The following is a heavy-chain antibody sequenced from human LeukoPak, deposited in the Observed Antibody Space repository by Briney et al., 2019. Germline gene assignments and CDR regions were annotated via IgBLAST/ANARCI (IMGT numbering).Heavy chain of an antibody. J-gene: IGHJ4*02. CDR2: IYYSGST. CDR1: GGSISSSSYY. CDR3: ARALWSWYYGSGSYWIDSREEGRYYFDY. Sequence: ASETLSLTCTVSGGSISSSSYYWGWIRQPPGKGLEWIGSIYYSGSTNYNPSLKSRVTISVDTSKNHFSLRLSSVTAADTAVYYCARALWSWYYGSGSYWIDSREEGRYYFDYWGQGILVTVSS. V-gene: IGHV4-39*02. D-gene: IGHD3-10*01.